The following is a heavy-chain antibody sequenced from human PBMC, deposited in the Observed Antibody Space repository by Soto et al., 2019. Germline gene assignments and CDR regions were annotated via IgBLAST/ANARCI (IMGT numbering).Heavy chain of an antibody. V-gene: IGHV3-33*01. CDR1: GLTFSSYG. J-gene: IGHJ6*03. D-gene: IGHD5-12*01. Sequence: PGGSLRLSCAASGLTFSSYGRHWVRQAPGKGLEWVAVIWYDGSNKYYADSVKGRFTISRDNSKNTLYLQMNSLRAEDTAVYYCARRGMVATSTNYYYYYMDVWGKGTTVTVSS. CDR2: IWYDGSNK. CDR3: ARRGMVATSTNYYYYYMDV.